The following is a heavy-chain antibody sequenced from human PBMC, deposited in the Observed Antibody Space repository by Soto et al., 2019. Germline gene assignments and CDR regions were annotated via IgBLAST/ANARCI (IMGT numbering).Heavy chain of an antibody. V-gene: IGHV1-8*01. CDR1: GYTFTSYD. CDR2: MNPNSGNT. D-gene: IGHD3-3*01. CDR3: ARRTFAGYDFWSGYYSTYYYYYMDV. Sequence: ASVKVSCKASGYTFTSYDINWVRQATGQGLEWMGWMNPNSGNTGYAQKFQGRVTMTRNTSISTAYMELSSLRSEDTAVYYCARRTFAGYDFWSGYYSTYYYYYMDVWGKGTTVTVSS. J-gene: IGHJ6*03.